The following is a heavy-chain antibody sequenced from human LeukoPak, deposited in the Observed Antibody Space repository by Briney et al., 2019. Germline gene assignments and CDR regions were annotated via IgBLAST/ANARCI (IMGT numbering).Heavy chain of an antibody. J-gene: IGHJ4*02. CDR2: FDPEDGET. CDR1: GYTLTELS. CDR3: ATGPPRDSDYGILTGYYRQGFDY. V-gene: IGHV1-24*01. Sequence: ASVKVSCKVSGYTLTELSMHWVRQAPGKGLEWMGGFDPEDGETIYAQKFQGRVTMTEDTSTDTAYMELSSLRSEDTAVYYCATGPPRDSDYGILTGYYRQGFDYWGQGTLVTVSS. D-gene: IGHD3-9*01.